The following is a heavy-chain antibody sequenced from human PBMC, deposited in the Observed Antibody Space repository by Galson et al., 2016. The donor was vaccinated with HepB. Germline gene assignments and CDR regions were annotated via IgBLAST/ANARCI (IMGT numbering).Heavy chain of an antibody. V-gene: IGHV3-15*01. CDR2: IKSETEGGPI. CDR1: GFTFSNAW. J-gene: IGHJ1*01. D-gene: IGHD2-2*01. Sequence: SLRLSCAASGFTFSNAWMSWVRQAPGKGLEWVGRIKSETEGGPIDYAAPVKGRYTISRDDSKNTLYLQLNSLKTEDTAVYFCTTDGVVPAARGQYFQHWGQGTLVTVSS. CDR3: TTDGVVPAARGQYFQH.